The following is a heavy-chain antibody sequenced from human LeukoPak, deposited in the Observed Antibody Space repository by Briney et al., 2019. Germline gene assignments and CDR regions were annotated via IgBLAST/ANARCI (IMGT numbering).Heavy chain of an antibody. J-gene: IGHJ5*02. Sequence: PGGSLRLSCAASGFTFSSYWMSWVRQAPGKGLEWVANIKQDGSEKYYVDSVKGRFTISRDNAKNSLYLQMNSLRAEDTAVYYCARDQWFGAYNWFDPWGQGTLVTVSS. D-gene: IGHD3-10*01. CDR2: IKQDGSEK. CDR3: ARDQWFGAYNWFDP. V-gene: IGHV3-7*01. CDR1: GFTFSSYW.